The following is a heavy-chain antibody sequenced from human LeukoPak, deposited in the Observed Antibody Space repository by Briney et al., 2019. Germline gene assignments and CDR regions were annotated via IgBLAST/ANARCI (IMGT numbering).Heavy chain of an antibody. Sequence: GESLKISCKGSGYSFTSYWIGWVRQMPGKGLEWMGIIHPGDSDTRYSPSFQGQVTISADKSISTAYLQWSSLKASDTAIYYCARAGAYYYYHMDVWGKGTTVTVFS. J-gene: IGHJ6*03. CDR3: ARAGAYYYYHMDV. D-gene: IGHD6-19*01. V-gene: IGHV5-51*03. CDR1: GYSFTSYW. CDR2: IHPGDSDT.